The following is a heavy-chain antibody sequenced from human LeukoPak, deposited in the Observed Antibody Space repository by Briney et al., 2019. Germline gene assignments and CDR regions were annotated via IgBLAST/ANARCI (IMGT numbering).Heavy chain of an antibody. V-gene: IGHV3-48*01. CDR3: ARDYSVDY. CDR1: GFTFSSYS. CDR2: ISSGSSTI. J-gene: IGHJ4*02. D-gene: IGHD2-15*01. Sequence: GGSLRLSCAASGFTFSSYSMNWVRQAPGKGLEWISYISSGSSTIYYADSVKGRLTISRDNAKNSLYLQMNSLRAEDTAMYYCARDYSVDYWGQGTLLTVSS.